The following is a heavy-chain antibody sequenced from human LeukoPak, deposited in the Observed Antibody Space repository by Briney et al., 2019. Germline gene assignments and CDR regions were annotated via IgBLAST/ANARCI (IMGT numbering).Heavy chain of an antibody. J-gene: IGHJ4*02. CDR3: AKDLEDSSGYDYSGY. D-gene: IGHD5-12*01. CDR1: GFTFSSYG. Sequence: PGGSLRLSCAASGFTFSSYGMHWVRQAPGKGLEWVAVISYDGSNKYYADSVKGRFPISRDNSKNTLYLQMNSLGAEDTAVYYCAKDLEDSSGYDYSGYWGQGTLVTVSS. CDR2: ISYDGSNK. V-gene: IGHV3-30*18.